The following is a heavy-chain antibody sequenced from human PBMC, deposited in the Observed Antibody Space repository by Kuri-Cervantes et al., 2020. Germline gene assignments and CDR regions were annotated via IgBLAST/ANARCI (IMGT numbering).Heavy chain of an antibody. CDR3: ARGVTTVTTKSDWYFQH. D-gene: IGHD4-17*01. J-gene: IGHJ1*01. Sequence: ASVKVSCKASGYTFSNYTISWVRQAPGQGLEWMGWISGYNGDTNYAQNLQGRVTMTTDTSTTTAYMELRSLRSDDTAVYYCARGVTTVTTKSDWYFQHWGQGTLVTVSS. CDR2: ISGYNGDT. CDR1: GYTFSNYT. V-gene: IGHV1-18*01.